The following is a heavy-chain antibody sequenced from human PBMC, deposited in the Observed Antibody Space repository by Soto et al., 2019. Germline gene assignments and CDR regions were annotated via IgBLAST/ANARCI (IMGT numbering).Heavy chain of an antibody. D-gene: IGHD2-2*02. V-gene: IGHV6-1*01. Sequence: SQTLSLTCAISGDSVSSNSAACNWIRQSPSRGLEWLGRTYYRSKWYNDYAVSVKSRITINPDTSKNQFSLQLNSVTPEDTAVYYCARTPGDIVVVPAAISAFDIWGQGTMVTVSS. J-gene: IGHJ3*02. CDR3: ARTPGDIVVVPAAISAFDI. CDR2: TYYRSKWYN. CDR1: GDSVSSNSAA.